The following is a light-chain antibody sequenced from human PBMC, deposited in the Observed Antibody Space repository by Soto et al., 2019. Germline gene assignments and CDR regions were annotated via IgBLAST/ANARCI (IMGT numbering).Light chain of an antibody. CDR2: GAS. CDR3: QQYGSSLFT. CDR1: QSVSSSY. Sequence: EIVLTQSPGTLSLSPGERATLSCRASQSVSSSYLAWYQQKPGQAPRLVIYGASSTATGLPDRFSDSGSGPDFHLTISRQEPEDFAVDYLQQYGSSLFTFGPGTKVDI. V-gene: IGKV3-20*01. J-gene: IGKJ3*01.